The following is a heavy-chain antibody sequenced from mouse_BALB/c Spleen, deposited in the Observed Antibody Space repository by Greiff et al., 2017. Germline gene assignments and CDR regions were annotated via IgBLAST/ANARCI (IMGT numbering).Heavy chain of an antibody. D-gene: IGHD1-1*01. CDR2: ISDSGST. Sequence: EVKVVESGPSLVKPSQSLSFSCSVTGFTITSCYLHWIRKFPGNILEYMGYISDSGSTYYDPSLKSRISITRDTSKNQYYLQLNTVTTEDTATYYCARTVEARRGFDYWGQGTTLTVSS. J-gene: IGHJ2*01. CDR3: ARTVEARRGFDY. CDR1: GFTITSCY. V-gene: IGHV3-8*02.